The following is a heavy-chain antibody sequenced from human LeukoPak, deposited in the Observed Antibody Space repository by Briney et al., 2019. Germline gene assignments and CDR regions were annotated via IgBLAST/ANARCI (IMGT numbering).Heavy chain of an antibody. Sequence: GGSLRLSCAASGFTFSSYWMSWVRQAPGKGLEWVANIKQDGSEKYYVDSVKGRFTISRDNAKNSLYLQMNSLRAEDTAVYYCARKSPATWNDDYYYYYYMDVWGKGTTVTVSS. CDR1: GFTFSSYW. D-gene: IGHD1-1*01. CDR2: IKQDGSEK. CDR3: ARKSPATWNDDYYYYYYMDV. V-gene: IGHV3-7*01. J-gene: IGHJ6*03.